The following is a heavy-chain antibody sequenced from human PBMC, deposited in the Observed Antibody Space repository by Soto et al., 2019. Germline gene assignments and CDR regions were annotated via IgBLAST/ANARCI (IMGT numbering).Heavy chain of an antibody. V-gene: IGHV4-31*02. CDR3: ALALGPTTGLDS. CDR1: GASTVSHYH. CDR2: IFNSGTT. D-gene: IGHD1-26*01. Sequence: QVQLQESGPGLVKPSQTLSLTCSVSGASTVSHYHWTWIRQPPGEGLEWMGYIFNSGTTFYNPSLTSRLSISMDTSGNHFSLELRSVTAADTAVYYCALALGPTTGLDSWGQGTLVTVSS. J-gene: IGHJ4*02.